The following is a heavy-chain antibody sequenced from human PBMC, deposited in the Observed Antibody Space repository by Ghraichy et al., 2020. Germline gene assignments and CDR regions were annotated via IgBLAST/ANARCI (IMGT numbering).Heavy chain of an antibody. Sequence: LSLTCAASGFTFSSYGMHWVRQAPGKGLEWVAVISYDGSNKYYADSVKGRFTISRDNSKNTLYLQMNSLRAEDTAVYYCAKDGSGNYWGQGTLVTVSS. CDR3: AKDGSGNY. V-gene: IGHV3-30*18. J-gene: IGHJ4*02. D-gene: IGHD3-10*01. CDR2: ISYDGSNK. CDR1: GFTFSSYG.